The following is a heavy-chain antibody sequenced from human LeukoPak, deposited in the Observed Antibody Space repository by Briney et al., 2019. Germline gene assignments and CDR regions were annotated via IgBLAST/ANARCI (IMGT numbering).Heavy chain of an antibody. CDR3: ARGVWYYYDSSGYQNDAFDI. CDR1: GGSISSGSYY. D-gene: IGHD3-22*01. J-gene: IGHJ3*02. V-gene: IGHV4-61*02. CDR2: IYTSGST. Sequence: SQTLSLTCTVSGGSISSGSYYWSWIRQPAGKGLEWIGRIYTSGSTNYNPSLKSRVTISVDTSKNQFSLKLSSVTAADTAVYYCARGVWYYYDSSGYQNDAFDIWGQGTMVAVSS.